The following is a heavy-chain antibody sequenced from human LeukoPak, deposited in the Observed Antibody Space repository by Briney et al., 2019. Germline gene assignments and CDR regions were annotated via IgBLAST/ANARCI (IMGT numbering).Heavy chain of an antibody. Sequence: GGSLRLSCAASGFTVSNNYMNWVRQAPGKGLEWVSIIHSGGDTYYADSVEGRFTISRDNSKNTLYLQMNSLRAEDTAVYFCARHTPPDYWGQGTLVTVSS. CDR2: IHSGGDT. CDR1: GFTVSNNY. V-gene: IGHV3-66*04. J-gene: IGHJ4*02. CDR3: ARHTPPDY.